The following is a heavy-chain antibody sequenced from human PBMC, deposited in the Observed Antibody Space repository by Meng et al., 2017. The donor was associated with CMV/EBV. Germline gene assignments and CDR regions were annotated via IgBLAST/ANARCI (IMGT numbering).Heavy chain of an antibody. CDR3: ARGRGSWYFVDY. CDR2: INHSGST. CDR1: GGSFSCYY. J-gene: IGHJ4*02. D-gene: IGHD6-13*01. Sequence: QVPLQQWGEGRLKPSETLSSTRAVYGGSFSCYYWSWIRQPPGKGLEWIGEINHSGSTNYNPSLKSRVTISVDTSKNQFSLKLSSVTAADTAVYYCARGRGSWYFVDYWGQGTLVTVSS. V-gene: IGHV4-34*01.